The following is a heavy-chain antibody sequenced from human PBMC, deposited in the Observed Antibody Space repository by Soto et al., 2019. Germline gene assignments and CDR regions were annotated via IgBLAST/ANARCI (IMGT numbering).Heavy chain of an antibody. CDR2: ISGSGATT. Sequence: GGSLRLSCAASGFTFSTFNMNWVRQAPGKGLEWVSGISGSGATTSYADSVKGRFTVSRDNSKNTLYLQMNSLRVEDTAVYYCAKLRYFDWSSYNWFEYWGQGTPVTVSS. CDR3: AKLRYFDWSSYNWFEY. D-gene: IGHD3-9*01. J-gene: IGHJ5*01. CDR1: GFTFSTFN. V-gene: IGHV3-23*01.